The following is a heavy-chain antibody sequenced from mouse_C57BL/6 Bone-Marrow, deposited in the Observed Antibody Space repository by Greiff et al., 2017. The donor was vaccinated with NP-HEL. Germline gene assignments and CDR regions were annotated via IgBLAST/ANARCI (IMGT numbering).Heavy chain of an antibody. CDR2: ISSGSSTI. J-gene: IGHJ1*03. V-gene: IGHV5-17*01. Sequence: EVQLQESGGGLVKPGGSLKLSCAASGFTFSDYGMHWVRQAPEKGLEWVAYISSGSSTIYYADTVKGRFTISRDNAKNTLFLQMTSLRSEDTAMYYCARYERYFDVWGTGTTVTVSS. D-gene: IGHD2-3*01. CDR3: ARYERYFDV. CDR1: GFTFSDYG.